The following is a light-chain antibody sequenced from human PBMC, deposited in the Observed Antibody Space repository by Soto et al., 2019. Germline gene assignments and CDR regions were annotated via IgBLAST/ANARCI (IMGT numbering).Light chain of an antibody. CDR1: QGISNW. J-gene: IGKJ1*01. CDR2: HAS. V-gene: IGKV1-5*01. Sequence: DIQMTQSPSTLSASIGDTVTVACRASQGISNWVAWYQQKPGKAPKLLIFHASSLESGVPSRFSGSGSGTEFTLTISRLQSDDFATYCCQQYSSYPTFGQGTKVDIK. CDR3: QQYSSYPT.